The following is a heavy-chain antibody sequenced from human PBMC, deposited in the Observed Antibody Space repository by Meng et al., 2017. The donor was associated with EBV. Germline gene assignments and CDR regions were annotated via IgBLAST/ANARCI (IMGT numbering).Heavy chain of an antibody. CDR2: LIPMSDAP. CDR3: ASESGRGFTPDY. D-gene: IGHD3-10*01. CDR1: GGTFRGDA. Sequence: QLVRSGSEVKKPGSSVKVSCKTSGGTFRGDAISWVRQAPGQGLEWMGGLIPMSDAPHYAQKFQGRVTITADESTSTHYMDLSGLRSEDTAVYYCASESGRGFTPDYWGQGTLVTGSS. V-gene: IGHV1-69*01. J-gene: IGHJ4*02.